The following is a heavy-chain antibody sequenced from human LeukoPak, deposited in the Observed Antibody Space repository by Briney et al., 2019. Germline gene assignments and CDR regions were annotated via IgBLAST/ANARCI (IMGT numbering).Heavy chain of an antibody. Sequence: GASVKVSCKASGYTFTDYWIHWVRQAPGQGLEWVGWINPISGDTYYAQTFQGGVTLTRDTSVSTAYMELSRLRSDDTAVYYCAKDVFKAATGDNFDYWGQGTLVTVSS. CDR2: INPISGDT. CDR1: GYTFTDYW. V-gene: IGHV1-2*02. D-gene: IGHD6-13*01. CDR3: AKDVFKAATGDNFDY. J-gene: IGHJ4*02.